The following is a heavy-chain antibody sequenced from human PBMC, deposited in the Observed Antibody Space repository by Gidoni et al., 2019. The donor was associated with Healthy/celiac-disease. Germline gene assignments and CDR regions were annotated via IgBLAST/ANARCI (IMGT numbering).Heavy chain of an antibody. CDR1: GGSISSYY. CDR2: IYYSGST. J-gene: IGHJ4*02. Sequence: QVQLQESGPGLVKPSETLSLTCTVSGGSISSYYWSWIRQPPGKGLEWIGYIYYSGSTNYNPSLKSRVTISVDTSKNQFSLKLSSVTAADTAVYYCARSEDVGYYDSAAFDYWGQGTLVTVSS. CDR3: ARSEDVGYYDSAAFDY. V-gene: IGHV4-59*01. D-gene: IGHD3-22*01.